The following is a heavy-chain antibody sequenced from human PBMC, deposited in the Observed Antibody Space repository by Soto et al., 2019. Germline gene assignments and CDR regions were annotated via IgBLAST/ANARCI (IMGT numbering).Heavy chain of an antibody. D-gene: IGHD6-6*01. CDR2: FIPIFGTA. Sequence: QVQLVQSGAEVKKPGSSVKVSCKASGGTFSSYAISWVRQAPGQGLEWMGRFIPIFGTANYAQKFQGRVTITVDKGTSTAYTELSSLRSEDTAVSYCARDLAGASIAARPVYYYRMDVWGQGSTVTVCS. V-gene: IGHV1-69*06. CDR1: GGTFSSYA. J-gene: IGHJ6*02. CDR3: ARDLAGASIAARPVYYYRMDV.